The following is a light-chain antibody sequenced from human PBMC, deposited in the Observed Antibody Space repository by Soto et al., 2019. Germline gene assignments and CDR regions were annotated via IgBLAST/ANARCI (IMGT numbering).Light chain of an antibody. Sequence: QSVLTQPPSVSGAPGQRVTISCTGNSSNIGAGYDVHWYQQLPGKAPKLLIFGNSHRPSGVPDRFFGSKSGTSASLAITGLQAEDEADSYCQSYDRSLSGSVFGGGTKLTVL. CDR1: SSNIGAGYD. V-gene: IGLV1-40*01. CDR2: GNS. J-gene: IGLJ3*02. CDR3: QSYDRSLSGSV.